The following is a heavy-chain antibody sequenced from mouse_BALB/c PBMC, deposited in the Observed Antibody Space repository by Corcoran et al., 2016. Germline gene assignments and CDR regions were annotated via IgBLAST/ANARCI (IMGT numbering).Heavy chain of an antibody. CDR2: INTYTGEP. V-gene: IGHV9-1*02. CDR1: GYTFTNYG. D-gene: IGHD3-2*01. Sequence: QIQLVQSGPELKKPGETVKISCKASGYTFTNYGMYWVKLAPGKGLKGMGWINTYTGEPTYADDFKGRFAFSLETSASTAYLQINNLKKEDMATYFCARGGDSSGYWFAYWGQGTLVTVSA. CDR3: ARGGDSSGYWFAY. J-gene: IGHJ3*01.